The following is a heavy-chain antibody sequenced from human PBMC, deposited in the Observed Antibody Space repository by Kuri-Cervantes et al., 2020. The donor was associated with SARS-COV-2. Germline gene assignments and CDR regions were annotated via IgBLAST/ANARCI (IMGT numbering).Heavy chain of an antibody. J-gene: IGHJ4*02. V-gene: IGHV5-51*01. CDR1: GYSFTSYW. CDR2: IWPGDSET. CDR3: ARRPRYCSDTSCYYLDY. D-gene: IGHD2-2*01. Sequence: GESLKISRKGSGYSFTSYWIAWVRQMPGKGLEWIGIIWPGDSETRYSPSFQDQVTISGDESINTAYLQWSSLKASDTAIYYCARRPRYCSDTSCYYLDYWGQGTLVTVSS.